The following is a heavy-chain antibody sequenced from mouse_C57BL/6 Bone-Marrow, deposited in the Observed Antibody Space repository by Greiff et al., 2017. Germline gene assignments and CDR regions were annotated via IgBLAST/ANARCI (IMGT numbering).Heavy chain of an antibody. CDR2: INPSTGGT. J-gene: IGHJ2*01. CDR1: GYSFTGYY. V-gene: IGHV1-42*01. Sequence: EVQLQQSGPELVKPGASVKISCKASGYSFTGYYMNWVKQSPEKSLEWIGEINPSTGGTTYNQKFKAKATLTVDKSSSTAYMQLKSLTSEDSAVYYCARGNGYYEVDYWGQGTTLTVSS. D-gene: IGHD2-3*01. CDR3: ARGNGYYEVDY.